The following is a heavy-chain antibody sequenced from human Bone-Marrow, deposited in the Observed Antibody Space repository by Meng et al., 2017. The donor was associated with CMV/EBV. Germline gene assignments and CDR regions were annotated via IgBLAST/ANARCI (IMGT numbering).Heavy chain of an antibody. CDR1: GFSFNRYG. D-gene: IGHD6-13*01. CDR3: AKVGGYSSMSDY. Sequence: LSCAASGFSFNRYGMHWVRQSPDKGLEWVAFIWDDGINKYYADSVKGRFIISRDNSKNQLYLEMNRLRAEDTAVYYCAKVGGYSSMSDYWGQGTLVTVSS. CDR2: IWDDGINK. V-gene: IGHV3-33*06. J-gene: IGHJ4*02.